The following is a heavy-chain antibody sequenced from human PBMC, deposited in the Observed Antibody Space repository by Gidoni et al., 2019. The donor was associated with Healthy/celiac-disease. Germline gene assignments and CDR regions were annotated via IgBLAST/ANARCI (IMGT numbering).Heavy chain of an antibody. CDR2: ISYDGSNK. CDR1: GFTFSSYA. Sequence: QVQLVESGGGVVQPGRSLRLSCAASGFTFSSYAMHWVRQAPGTGLGWVAVISYDGSNKYYADSVKGRFTISRDNSKNTLYLQMNSLRAEDTAVYYCARATPYYDYIWGSPQYWGQGTLVTVSS. D-gene: IGHD3-16*01. J-gene: IGHJ4*02. V-gene: IGHV3-30-3*01. CDR3: ARATPYYDYIWGSPQY.